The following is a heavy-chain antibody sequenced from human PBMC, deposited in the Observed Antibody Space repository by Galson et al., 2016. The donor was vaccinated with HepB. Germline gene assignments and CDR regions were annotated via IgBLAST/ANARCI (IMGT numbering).Heavy chain of an antibody. CDR2: IYYSGST. CDR1: GGSISSGGYY. J-gene: IGHJ4*02. Sequence: TLSLTCTVSGGSISSGGYYWSWIRQHPGKGLQWIGYIYYSGSTYYNPSLKSRVTISVDTSKNQFSLKLSSVTAADTAVYYCAREGGRVNDYGGIYFDYWGQGTLVTVSS. CDR3: AREGGRVNDYGGIYFDY. D-gene: IGHD4-23*01. V-gene: IGHV4-31*03.